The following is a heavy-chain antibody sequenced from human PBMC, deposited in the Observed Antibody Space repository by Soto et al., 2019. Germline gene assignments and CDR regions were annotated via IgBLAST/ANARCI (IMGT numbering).Heavy chain of an antibody. CDR2: ISYEGSND. Sequence: GGSLRLSCAASGFIFTNYGMHWVRQAPGKGLEWVALISYEGSNDYYADSVKGRFTVSRDNSKNTLYLHMNSLRDEDTAVYYCAKGAPIAVSGTDYWGQGTLVTVSS. D-gene: IGHD6-19*01. CDR1: GFIFTNYG. CDR3: AKGAPIAVSGTDY. J-gene: IGHJ4*02. V-gene: IGHV3-30*18.